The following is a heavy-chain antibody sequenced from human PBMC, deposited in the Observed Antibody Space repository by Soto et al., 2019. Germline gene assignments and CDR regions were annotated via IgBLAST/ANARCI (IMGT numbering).Heavy chain of an antibody. CDR1: GFTVSSNY. CDR2: IYSGGST. CDR3: ARGIMDYYYYYMDV. Sequence: AGGSLRLSCAASGFTVSSNYMSWVRQAPGKGLEWVSVIYSGGSTYYADSVKGRFTISRHNSKNTLYLQMNSLRAEDTAVYYCARGIMDYYYYYMDVWGKGTTVTVSS. V-gene: IGHV3-53*04. J-gene: IGHJ6*03.